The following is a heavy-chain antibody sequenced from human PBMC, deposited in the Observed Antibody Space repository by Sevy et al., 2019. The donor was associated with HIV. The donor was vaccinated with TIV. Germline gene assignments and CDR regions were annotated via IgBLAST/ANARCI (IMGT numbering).Heavy chain of an antibody. Sequence: GESLKISCAASGFSFSAYTMNWVRQAPGKGLEWVSSINSGRNYIYYADSMKGRFTISRDNDKNSLYLQMNSLRAEDTAVYYCARSSGWSQPTDYWGQGTLVTVSS. CDR3: ARSSGWSQPTDY. CDR1: GFSFSAYT. CDR2: INSGRNYI. V-gene: IGHV3-21*06. J-gene: IGHJ4*02. D-gene: IGHD6-19*01.